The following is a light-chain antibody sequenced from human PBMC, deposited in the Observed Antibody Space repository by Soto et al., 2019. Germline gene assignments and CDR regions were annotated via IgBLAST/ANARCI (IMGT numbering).Light chain of an antibody. V-gene: IGKV1-9*01. CDR3: QQLNSYPT. J-gene: IGKJ4*01. CDR1: QGISSY. CDR2: AAS. Sequence: IQLTQSASSLSASLGDRVTITCRASQGISSYLAWYQQKPGKAPKLLIYAASTLQSGVPSRFSGSGSGTDFTLTISSLKPEDFATFYCQQLNSYPTFGGGTKVDIK.